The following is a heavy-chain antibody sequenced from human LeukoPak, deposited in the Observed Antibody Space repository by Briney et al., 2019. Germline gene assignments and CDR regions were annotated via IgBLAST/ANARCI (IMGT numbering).Heavy chain of an antibody. CDR1: GGTFSSYA. D-gene: IGHD1-1*01. CDR2: IIPIFAT. J-gene: IGHJ6*03. Sequence: ASVKVSCKASGGTFSSYAFSWVRQAPGQGLEWMGGIIPIFATNYAHKFQGRVTITADTSTSTAYMELSSLISDDTAVYYCARVPSWKGYMDVWGKGTTVTVSS. V-gene: IGHV1-69*06. CDR3: ARVPSWKGYMDV.